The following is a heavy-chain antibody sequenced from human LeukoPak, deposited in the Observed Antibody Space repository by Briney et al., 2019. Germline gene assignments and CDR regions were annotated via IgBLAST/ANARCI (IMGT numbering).Heavy chain of an antibody. CDR1: GGSLSGYY. Sequence: SETLSLTCAVYGGSLSGYYWSWIRQPPGKGLEWIGEINHSGSTNYNPSLKSRVTISVDTSKNQFSLKLSSVTAADTAVYYCARLGSVDGYSYVYYYYYGMDVWGQGTTVTVSS. V-gene: IGHV4-34*01. D-gene: IGHD5-18*01. CDR2: INHSGST. CDR3: ARLGSVDGYSYVYYYYYGMDV. J-gene: IGHJ6*02.